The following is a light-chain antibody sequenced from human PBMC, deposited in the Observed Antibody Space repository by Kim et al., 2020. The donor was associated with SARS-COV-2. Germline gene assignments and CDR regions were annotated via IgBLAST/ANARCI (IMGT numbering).Light chain of an antibody. J-gene: IGLJ3*02. CDR3: QSYDSSLSGSV. CDR1: SANVGAGYD. CDR2: GNS. Sequence: VATSCTGSSANVGAGYDVHWYQQLPGTAPKLLIYGNSNRPSGVPDRFSGSKSGTSASLAITGLQAEDEADYYCQSYDSSLSGSVFGGGTKLTVL. V-gene: IGLV1-40*01.